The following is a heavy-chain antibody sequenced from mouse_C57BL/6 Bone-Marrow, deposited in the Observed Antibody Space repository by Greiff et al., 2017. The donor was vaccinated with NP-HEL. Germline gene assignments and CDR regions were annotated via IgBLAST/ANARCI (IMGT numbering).Heavy chain of an antibody. J-gene: IGHJ3*01. CDR1: GYTFTSYW. D-gene: IGHD3-2*02. CDR2: INPSNGGT. Sequence: QVQLKESGTELVKPGASVKLSCKASGYTFTSYWMHWVRQRPGQGLEWIGNINPSNGGTNYNEKFKSKATLTVDKSSSTAYMQLSSLTSEDSAVYYCARYPAQAKGAWFAYWGQGTLVTVSA. V-gene: IGHV1-53*01. CDR3: ARYPAQAKGAWFAY.